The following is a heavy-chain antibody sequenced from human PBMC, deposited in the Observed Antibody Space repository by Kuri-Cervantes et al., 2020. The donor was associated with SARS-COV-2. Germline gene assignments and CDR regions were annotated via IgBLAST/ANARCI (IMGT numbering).Heavy chain of an antibody. J-gene: IGHJ6*02. V-gene: IGHV4-39*01. D-gene: IGHD3-10*01. Sequence: SGYYWSWIRQPPGKGLEWIGSIYYSGSTYYNPSLKSRVTISVDTSKNQFSLKLSSVTAADTAVYYCARRLKVSAVYYSYYGMEVWGQGTTVTVSS. CDR2: IYYSGST. CDR3: ARRLKVSAVYYSYYGMEV. CDR1: SGYY.